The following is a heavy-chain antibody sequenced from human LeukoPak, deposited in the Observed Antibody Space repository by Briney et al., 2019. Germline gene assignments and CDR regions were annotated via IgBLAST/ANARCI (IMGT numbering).Heavy chain of an antibody. J-gene: IGHJ4*02. CDR2: VYNSGTT. D-gene: IGHD2-2*02. Sequence: SETLSLTCTVSGGXISSYYCSWIRQPPGKGLEWIGYVYNSGTTNYNPSLTSRVTISVDTSKKQFSLNLTSVTAADTAVYYCARHGSYITSPGFDSWGQGTLVTVSS. CDR1: GGXISSYY. V-gene: IGHV4-59*08. CDR3: ARHGSYITSPGFDS.